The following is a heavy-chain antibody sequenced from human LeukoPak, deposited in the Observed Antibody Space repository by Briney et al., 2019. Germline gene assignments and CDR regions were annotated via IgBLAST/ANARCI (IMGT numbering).Heavy chain of an antibody. J-gene: IGHJ4*02. Sequence: PGGSLRLSCAASGFSFSSYAMHWVRQAPGKGLEWVAVISYDGSNKYYADSVKGRFTISRDNSKNTLYLQMNSLRADDTAVYYCARIPGGSGSQYDYWGQGTLVIVSS. CDR2: ISYDGSNK. CDR3: ARIPGGSGSQYDY. CDR1: GFSFSSYA. V-gene: IGHV3-30-3*01. D-gene: IGHD3-10*01.